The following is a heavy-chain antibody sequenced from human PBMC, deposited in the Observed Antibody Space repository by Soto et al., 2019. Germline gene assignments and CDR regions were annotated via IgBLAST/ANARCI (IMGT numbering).Heavy chain of an antibody. J-gene: IGHJ6*02. CDR2: IKQDGSEK. V-gene: IGHV3-7*01. Sequence: EVQLVESGGGLVQPGGSLRLSCAASGFTFSSYWMSWVRQAPGKGLEWVANIKQDGSEKYYVDSVKGRFTISRDNAKNSLYLQMNSLRAEDTAVYYCASPLIAAAGTSYYYGMDVWGQGTTVTVSS. CDR1: GFTFSSYW. D-gene: IGHD6-13*01. CDR3: ASPLIAAAGTSYYYGMDV.